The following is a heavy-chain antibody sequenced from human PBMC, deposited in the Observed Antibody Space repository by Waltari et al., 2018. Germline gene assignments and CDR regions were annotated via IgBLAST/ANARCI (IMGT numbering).Heavy chain of an antibody. CDR2: ISPGDSKT. D-gene: IGHD3-22*01. J-gene: IGHJ4*02. CDR1: GYNFTNYW. Sequence: EVHLVQSGAEAKEPGEPLKISCKASGYNFTNYWIGWVRQMPGKGLEWMGIISPGDSKTMYSPSFRGQVTSSADKSITTAYLQWNSLKASDTAVYYCGRPPIQTNGYYYFDSWGQGALVTVSS. V-gene: IGHV5-51*01. CDR3: GRPPIQTNGYYYFDS.